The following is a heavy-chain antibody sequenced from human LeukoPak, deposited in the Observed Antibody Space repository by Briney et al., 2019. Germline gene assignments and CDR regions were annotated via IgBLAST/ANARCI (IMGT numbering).Heavy chain of an antibody. CDR3: ARHIPLWFGEPLDY. Sequence: PGGSLRLSCAASGFTFSSYAMSWVRQAPGKGLEWVANIKQDGSEKYYVDSVKGRFTISRDNAKNSLYLQMNSLRAEDTAVYYCARHIPLWFGEPLDYWGQGTLVTVSS. J-gene: IGHJ4*02. CDR2: IKQDGSEK. CDR1: GFTFSSYA. V-gene: IGHV3-7*01. D-gene: IGHD3-10*01.